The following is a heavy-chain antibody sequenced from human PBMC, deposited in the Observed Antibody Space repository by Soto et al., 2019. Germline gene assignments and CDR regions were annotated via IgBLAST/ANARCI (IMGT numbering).Heavy chain of an antibody. CDR1: GFTFSSYA. Sequence: GVSLRLSCAASGFTFSSYAMSWVRQAPGKGLEWVSAISGSGGSTYYADSVKGRFTISRDNSKNTLYLQMNSLRAEDTAVYYCAKLDGIAAAGTSYPDVWGQGTTVTVSS. J-gene: IGHJ6*02. CDR2: ISGSGGST. D-gene: IGHD6-13*01. V-gene: IGHV3-23*01. CDR3: AKLDGIAAAGTSYPDV.